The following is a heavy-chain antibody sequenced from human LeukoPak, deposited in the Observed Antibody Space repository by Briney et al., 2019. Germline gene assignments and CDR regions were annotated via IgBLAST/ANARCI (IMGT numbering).Heavy chain of an antibody. J-gene: IGHJ4*02. V-gene: IGHV3-23*01. D-gene: IGHD3-10*01. CDR1: GFTFSSYA. CDR2: ISGSGGST. CDR3: AKDTPHYYGSGSYQGSCLDY. Sequence: GGSLRLSCAASGFTFSSYAMSWVRQAPGKGLEWVSAISGSGGSTYYADSVKGRFTISRDNSKNTLYLQMNSLRAEDTAVYYCAKDTPHYYGSGSYQGSCLDYWGQGTLVTVSS.